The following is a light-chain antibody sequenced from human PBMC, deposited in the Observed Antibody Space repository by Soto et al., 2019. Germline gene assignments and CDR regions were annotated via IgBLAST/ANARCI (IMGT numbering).Light chain of an antibody. CDR3: QQYDSYSPLT. Sequence: DIMLTQSPSTLSASVGDRVTLTCRASQSISTWLAWYQQKPGKAPKLLIYKASGLESGVPSRFSGSGSGTAFTLTISSLQPDDFATYYCQQYDSYSPLTFGGGTKVDIK. CDR2: KAS. V-gene: IGKV1-5*03. CDR1: QSISTW. J-gene: IGKJ4*01.